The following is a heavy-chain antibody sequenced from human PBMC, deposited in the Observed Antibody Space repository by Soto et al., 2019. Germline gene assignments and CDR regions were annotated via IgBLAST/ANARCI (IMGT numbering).Heavy chain of an antibody. V-gene: IGHV3-48*02. Sequence: PGGSLRLSCAASGFAFSGHTMNWVSQAPGKGLEWVAYIGNTLDTIYYGDSVKGRFIISRDDARKSVFLHMSSLRDDDTAVYYFARGDGRGGSCSGIDVWGQGPTVTDSS. CDR1: GFAFSGHT. D-gene: IGHD2-15*01. J-gene: IGHJ6*02. CDR3: ARGDGRGGSCSGIDV. CDR2: IGNTLDTI.